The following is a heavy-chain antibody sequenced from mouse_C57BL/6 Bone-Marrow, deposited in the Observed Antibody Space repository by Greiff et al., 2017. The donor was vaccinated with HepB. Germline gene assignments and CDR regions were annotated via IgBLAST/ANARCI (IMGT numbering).Heavy chain of an antibody. D-gene: IGHD2-4*01. V-gene: IGHV2-6-1*01. CDR3: SRHGNYDYPYYAMDY. CDR2: IWSDGST. Sequence: VQLVESGPGLVAPSQSLSITCTVSGFSLTSYGVHWVRQPPGKGLEWLVVIWSDGSTTYNSALKSRLSISKDNSKSQVFLKMNSLQTDDTAMYYCSRHGNYDYPYYAMDYWGQGTSVTVSS. J-gene: IGHJ4*01. CDR1: GFSLTSYG.